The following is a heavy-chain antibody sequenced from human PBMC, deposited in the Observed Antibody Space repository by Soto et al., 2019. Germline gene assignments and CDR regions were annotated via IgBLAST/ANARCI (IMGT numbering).Heavy chain of an antibody. CDR2: FHYTGST. Sequence: KPSETLSLTCTVAGASIESYYWTWIRQSPGKGLEWIGYFHYTGSTNYSPSLKSRVTISVDTSLNQFSLKLRSVTAADTAVYYCARDESSGFLDYWGQGTLVTVSS. V-gene: IGHV4-59*01. CDR1: GASIESYY. D-gene: IGHD6-19*01. J-gene: IGHJ4*02. CDR3: ARDESSGFLDY.